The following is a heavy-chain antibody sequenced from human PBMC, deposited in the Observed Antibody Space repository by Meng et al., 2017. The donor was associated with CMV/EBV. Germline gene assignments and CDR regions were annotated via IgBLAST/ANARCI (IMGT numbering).Heavy chain of an antibody. CDR2: ISSNGGST. J-gene: IGHJ6*02. Sequence: GESLKISCAASGFTFSSYAMHWVRQAPGKGLEYVSAISSNGGSTYYADSVKGRFTISRDNSKNTLYLQMGSLRAEDMAVYYCARGSCSSIRCPYGMDVWGQGTTVTVSS. V-gene: IGHV3-64*02. CDR1: GFTFSSYA. D-gene: IGHD2-2*01. CDR3: ARGSCSSIRCPYGMDV.